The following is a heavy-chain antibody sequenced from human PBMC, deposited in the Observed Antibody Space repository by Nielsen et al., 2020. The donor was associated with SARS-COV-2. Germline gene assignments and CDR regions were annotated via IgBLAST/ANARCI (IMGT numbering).Heavy chain of an antibody. J-gene: IGHJ4*02. V-gene: IGHV3-11*05. CDR1: GFTFSDYY. CDR3: ARVPQWLVVYFDY. Sequence: GESLKISCAASGFTFSDYYMSWIRQAPGKGLEWVSYISSSSSYTNYADSVKGRFTISRDNAKNSLYLQMNSLRAEDTAVYYCARVPQWLVVYFDYWGQGTLVTVSS. CDR2: ISSSSSYT. D-gene: IGHD6-19*01.